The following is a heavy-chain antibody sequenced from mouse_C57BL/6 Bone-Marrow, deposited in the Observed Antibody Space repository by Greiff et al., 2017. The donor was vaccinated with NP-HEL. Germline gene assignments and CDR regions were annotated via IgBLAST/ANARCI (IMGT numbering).Heavy chain of an antibody. CDR1: GYTFTSYW. Sequence: QVQLQQPGAELMRPGSSVKLSCKASGYTFTSYWMHWVKQRPIQGLEWIGNIDPSDSETHYNQKFKDKATLTVDKSSSTAYMQLSSLTSEDSAVYYCARTGYGNYEAWFAYWGQGTLVTVSA. CDR2: IDPSDSET. CDR3: ARTGYGNYEAWFAY. D-gene: IGHD2-10*02. J-gene: IGHJ3*01. V-gene: IGHV1-52*01.